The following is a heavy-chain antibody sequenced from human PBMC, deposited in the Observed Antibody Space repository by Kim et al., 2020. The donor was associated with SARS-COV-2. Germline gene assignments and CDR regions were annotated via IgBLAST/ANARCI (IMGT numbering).Heavy chain of an antibody. CDR2: ISSSGSTI. Sequence: GGSLRLSCAASGLTFSSYEMNWVRQAPGKGLEWVSYISSSGSTIYYADSVKGRFTISRDNAKNSLYLQMNSLRAEDTAVYYCAGAATIYYYYYYMDVWGKGTTVTVSS. CDR3: AGAATIYYYYYYMDV. J-gene: IGHJ6*03. V-gene: IGHV3-48*03. D-gene: IGHD2-15*01. CDR1: GLTFSSYE.